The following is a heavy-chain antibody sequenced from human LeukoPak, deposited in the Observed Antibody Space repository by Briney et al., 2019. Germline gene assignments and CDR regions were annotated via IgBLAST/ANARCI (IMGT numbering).Heavy chain of an antibody. Sequence: ASVKVSCKASGYTFTSYGISWVRQAPGQGPEWMGWISAYNGNTNYAQKLQGRVTMTTDTSTSTAYMELRSLRSDDTAVYYCARDQGPYYDILTGYGIGFDPWGQGTLVTVSS. D-gene: IGHD3-9*01. V-gene: IGHV1-18*04. CDR2: ISAYNGNT. J-gene: IGHJ5*02. CDR1: GYTFTSYG. CDR3: ARDQGPYYDILTGYGIGFDP.